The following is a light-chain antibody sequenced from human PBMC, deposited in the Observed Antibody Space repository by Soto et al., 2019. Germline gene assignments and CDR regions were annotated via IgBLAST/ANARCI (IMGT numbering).Light chain of an antibody. CDR2: HAS. J-gene: IGKJ4*01. CDR3: QQYNKWPLT. Sequence: EIVMTQSPATLSVSPGERATLSCRASQSVSNNLAWYQQKPGQAPRLLIYHASTRATGIPARFSGGGSGTELTLTISRLQSEDFAVYYCQQYNKWPLTFGGGTKVEIK. CDR1: QSVSNN. V-gene: IGKV3-15*01.